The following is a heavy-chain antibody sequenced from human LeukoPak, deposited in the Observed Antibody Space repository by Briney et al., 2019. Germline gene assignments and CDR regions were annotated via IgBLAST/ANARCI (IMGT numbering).Heavy chain of an antibody. CDR2: IYYSGST. CDR3: ARWIAASKHFDY. V-gene: IGHV4-59*01. Sequence: SETLSLTCTVSGGSISSYYWSWIRQPPGKGLEWIGYIYYSGSTNYNPSLKSRVTVSVDTSKNQFSLKLSSVTAADTAVYYCARWIAASKHFDYWGQGTLVTVSS. D-gene: IGHD2-15*01. CDR1: GGSISSYY. J-gene: IGHJ4*02.